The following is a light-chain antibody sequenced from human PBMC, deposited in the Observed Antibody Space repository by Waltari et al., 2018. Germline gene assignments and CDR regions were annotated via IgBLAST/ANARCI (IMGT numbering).Light chain of an antibody. CDR1: SRDVGRYDY. V-gene: IGLV2-14*03. CDR2: DVT. CDR3: TSYTSSTTTPYV. Sequence: QSALTQPASVSGTPGQSITISCTGTSRDVGRYDYVSWYQQHPGRAPKLLIHDVTVRASGVADRFSGSKSGNTASLTISGLQTEDEADYYCTSYTSSTTTPYVFGTGTQVTV. J-gene: IGLJ1*01.